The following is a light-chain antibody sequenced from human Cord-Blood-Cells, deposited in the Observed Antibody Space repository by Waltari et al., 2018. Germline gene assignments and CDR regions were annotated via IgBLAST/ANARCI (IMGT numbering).Light chain of an antibody. V-gene: IGKV3-11*01. J-gene: IGKJ1*01. Sequence: EIVLTQSPAPLSLSPGERATLSCRASQSVSSYLAWYQQKPGQAPRLLIYDASNRATGIPARFSGSGSGTDFTLTISSLEPEDFAVYYCQQRSNWRSWTFGQGTKVEIK. CDR2: DAS. CDR1: QSVSSY. CDR3: QQRSNWRSWT.